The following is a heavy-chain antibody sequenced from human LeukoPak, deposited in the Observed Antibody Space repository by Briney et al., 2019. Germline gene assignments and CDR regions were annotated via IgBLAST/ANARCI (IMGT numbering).Heavy chain of an antibody. Sequence: AAVNVSCKGSGYTFTNYGSSWVRQAPGQGREWMAWISTHKGNTYYAHRLQGRVTLTTDTSTSTAYIELRSLTSDATAVYYCARDSVEWELFVAGSSDYWGQGTLVTVSS. V-gene: IGHV1-18*01. D-gene: IGHD1-26*01. CDR1: GYTFTNYG. CDR2: ISTHKGNT. J-gene: IGHJ4*02. CDR3: ARDSVEWELFVAGSSDY.